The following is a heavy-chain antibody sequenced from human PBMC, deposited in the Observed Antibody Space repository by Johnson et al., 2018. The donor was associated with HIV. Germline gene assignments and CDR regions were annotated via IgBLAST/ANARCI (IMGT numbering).Heavy chain of an antibody. CDR1: GFTFSSYG. CDR3: AKERQLVLAFDI. J-gene: IGHJ3*02. D-gene: IGHD6-6*01. CDR2: ISYDGSNK. V-gene: IGHV3-30*18. Sequence: QVQLVESGGGVVQPGRSLRLSCVASGFTFSSYGMHWVRQAPVKGLEWVTIISYDGSNKYYADSVKGRFTTSRDNSKNTLYLQMSSLRTEDTAVYYCAKERQLVLAFDIWGQGTMVTVSS.